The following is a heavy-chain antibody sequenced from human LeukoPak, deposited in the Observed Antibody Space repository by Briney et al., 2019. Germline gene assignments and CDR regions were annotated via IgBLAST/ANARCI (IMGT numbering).Heavy chain of an antibody. CDR3: ARQWSSSWPLDY. D-gene: IGHD6-13*01. CDR1: GGSISSHY. CDR2: IYYSGST. J-gene: IGHJ4*02. V-gene: IGHV4-59*11. Sequence: SETLSLTCTVSGGSISSHYWSWIRQPPGKGLEWIGYIYYSGSTNYNPSLKSRVTISVDTSKNQFSLKLSSVTAADTAVYYCARQWSSSWPLDYWGQGTLVTVSS.